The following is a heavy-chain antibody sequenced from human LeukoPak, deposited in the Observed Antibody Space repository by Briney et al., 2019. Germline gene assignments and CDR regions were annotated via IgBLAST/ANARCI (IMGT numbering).Heavy chain of an antibody. J-gene: IGHJ4*02. CDR3: VRARLIRLENFFDY. V-gene: IGHV3-48*03. Sequence: GGSLRLSCATSGFTFSNHEMNWVRQAPGKGLEWVAYTSRGSSGISYADSVNGRFTISTDNANSSLYLQMNSLRAEDTAVYFCVRARLIRLENFFDYWGQGTLVTVSS. CDR2: TSRGSSGI. D-gene: IGHD2-21*02. CDR1: GFTFSNHE.